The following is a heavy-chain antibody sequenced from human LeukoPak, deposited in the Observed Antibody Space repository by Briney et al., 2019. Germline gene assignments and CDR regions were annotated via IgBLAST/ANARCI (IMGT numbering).Heavy chain of an antibody. J-gene: IGHJ4*02. D-gene: IGHD3-22*01. Sequence: SETLSLTCTVSGGSISRSRDYWGWIRQPPGKGLEWIGSIYYSGSTYSNPSLKSRVTISIDTSKNQFYLKLSSLTAADTAVYYCARRDDSSGYHKIFDYWGPGTLVTVSS. CDR3: ARRDDSSGYHKIFDY. CDR1: GGSISRSRDY. CDR2: IYYSGST. V-gene: IGHV4-39*01.